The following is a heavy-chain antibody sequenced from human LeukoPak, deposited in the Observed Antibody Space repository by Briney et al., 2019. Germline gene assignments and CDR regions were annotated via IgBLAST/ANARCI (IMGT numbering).Heavy chain of an antibody. CDR2: ISSSSNTI. J-gene: IGHJ4*02. CDR1: GFTFSSYS. V-gene: IGHV3-48*02. Sequence: TGGPLRLSCAASGFTFSSYSMNWVRQAPGKGPEWVSYISSSSNTIYYADSVKGRFTISRDNAKNSLYLQMNSLRDEDTALYYCVTDTSMGGLFDYWGQGTLVTVSS. CDR3: VTDTSMGGLFDY. D-gene: IGHD5-18*01.